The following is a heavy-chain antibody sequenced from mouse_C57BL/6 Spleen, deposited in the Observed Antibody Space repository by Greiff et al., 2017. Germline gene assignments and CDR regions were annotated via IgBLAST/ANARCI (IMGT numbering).Heavy chain of an antibody. CDR3: ARGDYYYGSRGFAY. D-gene: IGHD1-1*01. CDR1: GFTFSDYY. V-gene: IGHV5-16*01. CDR2: INYDGSST. J-gene: IGHJ3*01. Sequence: EVQRVESEGGLVQPGSSMKLSCTASGFTFSDYYMAWVRQVPEKGLEWVANINYDGSSTYYLDSLKSRFIISRDNAKNILYLQMSSLKSEDTATYYCARGDYYYGSRGFAYWGQGTLVTVSA.